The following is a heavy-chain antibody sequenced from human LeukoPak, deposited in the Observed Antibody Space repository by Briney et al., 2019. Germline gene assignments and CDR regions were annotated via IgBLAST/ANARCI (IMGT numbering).Heavy chain of an antibody. D-gene: IGHD4-17*01. J-gene: IGHJ3*02. CDR3: AKGLHYGGYHDAFDI. CDR2: ISWNSGSI. V-gene: IGHV3-9*01. Sequence: SLRLSCAASGFTFDDYAMHWVRQAPGKGLEWVSGISWNSGSIGYADSVKGRFTISRDNAKNSLFLQMNSLRAEDTALYYCAKGLHYGGYHDAFDIWGQGTMVTVSS. CDR1: GFTFDDYA.